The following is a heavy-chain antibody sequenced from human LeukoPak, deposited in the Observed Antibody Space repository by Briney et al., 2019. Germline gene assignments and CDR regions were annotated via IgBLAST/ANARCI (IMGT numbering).Heavy chain of an antibody. CDR1: GYTSTGYY. CDR2: INPNSGDT. Sequence: ASVKVSCKSSGYTSTGYYMHWVRQAPGQGLEWMGWINPNSGDTNYAQKFQGRVTMTRDTSISTAYMDLSRLRSDDTAMYYCARRDPYDSSGYYGPPFDYWGQGTLVTVSS. J-gene: IGHJ4*02. CDR3: ARRDPYDSSGYYGPPFDY. D-gene: IGHD3-22*01. V-gene: IGHV1-2*02.